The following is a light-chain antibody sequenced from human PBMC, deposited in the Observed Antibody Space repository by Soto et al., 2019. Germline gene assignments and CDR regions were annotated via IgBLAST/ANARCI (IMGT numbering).Light chain of an antibody. Sequence: EIVLTQSPATLSLSPGERATLSCRASQSVDIYLAWYQQKPGQAPRLLIYDASNRATGIPARFSGGGSGTDFTLTISSLEPEDFAVYYCQHRSNWPLTFGGGTKVEIK. J-gene: IGKJ4*01. CDR1: QSVDIY. CDR3: QHRSNWPLT. CDR2: DAS. V-gene: IGKV3-11*01.